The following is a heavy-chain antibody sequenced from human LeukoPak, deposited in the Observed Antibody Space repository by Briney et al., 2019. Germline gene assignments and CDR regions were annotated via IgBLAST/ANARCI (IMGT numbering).Heavy chain of an antibody. CDR2: IHRDGST. Sequence: GGSLRLSCAVSGFTVTTNYMSWVRQAPGKGLEWVSIIHRDGSTYYADSVKGRFATSRDNSKNTLYIQMNSLRAEGTAVYYCAKDARFGERDQGTLVTVSS. V-gene: IGHV3-66*01. J-gene: IGHJ4*02. D-gene: IGHD3-10*01. CDR3: AKDARFGE. CDR1: GFTVTTNY.